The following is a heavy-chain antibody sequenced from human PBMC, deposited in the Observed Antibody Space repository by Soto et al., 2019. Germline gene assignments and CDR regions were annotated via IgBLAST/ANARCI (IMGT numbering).Heavy chain of an antibody. J-gene: IGHJ5*02. V-gene: IGHV1-69*05. Sequence: QVQLVQSGAEVKKPGSSVKVSCKASGGTFSSYAISWVRQAPGQGLEWMGGIIPIFGTANYAQKFQGRVTMTSADSTCAAFLELSSLRSEDTAVYYCARDWYGRDGNWFDPWGQGTLVTVSS. CDR2: IIPIFGTA. CDR1: GGTFSSYA. D-gene: IGHD4-17*01. CDR3: ARDWYGRDGNWFDP.